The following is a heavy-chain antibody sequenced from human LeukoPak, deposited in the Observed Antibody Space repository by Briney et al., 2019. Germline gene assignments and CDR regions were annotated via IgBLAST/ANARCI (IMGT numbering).Heavy chain of an antibody. Sequence: GGSLRVSCAASGFTFSSYWMHWVRQAPGKGLVWVSRINSDGSSTSYADSVKGRFTISRDNAKNTLYLQMNSLRAEDTAVYYCARVTDYYDSSGYSLFDYWGQGTLVTVSS. J-gene: IGHJ4*02. CDR1: GFTFSSYW. V-gene: IGHV3-74*01. CDR3: ARVTDYYDSSGYSLFDY. D-gene: IGHD3-22*01. CDR2: INSDGSST.